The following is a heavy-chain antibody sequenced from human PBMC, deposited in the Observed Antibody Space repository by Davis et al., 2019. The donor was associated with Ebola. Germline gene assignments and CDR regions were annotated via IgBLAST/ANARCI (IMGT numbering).Heavy chain of an antibody. CDR2: IIPIFGTA. Sequence: SVKVSCKASGGTFLSYALSWVRQAPGQGLEWMGGIIPIFGTANYAQKFQGRVTITADESTSTAYMELSSLRSEDTAVYYCARVEWELPEAPYYYYGMDVWGQGTTVTVSS. CDR3: ARVEWELPEAPYYYYGMDV. J-gene: IGHJ6*02. V-gene: IGHV1-69*13. D-gene: IGHD1-26*01. CDR1: GGTFLSYA.